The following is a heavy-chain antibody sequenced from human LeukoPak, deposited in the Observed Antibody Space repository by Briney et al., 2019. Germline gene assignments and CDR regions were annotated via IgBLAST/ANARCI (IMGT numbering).Heavy chain of an antibody. CDR2: ISSNGGST. J-gene: IGHJ4*02. V-gene: IGHV3-64*01. Sequence: GGSLRLSCAASGFTFSSYAMHWVRQAPGKGLEYVSAISSNGGSTYYANSVKGRFTISRDNSKNTLYLQMGSLRAEDMAVYYCARPRGPVVVVAALDYWGQGILVTVST. D-gene: IGHD2-15*01. CDR3: ARPRGPVVVVAALDY. CDR1: GFTFSSYA.